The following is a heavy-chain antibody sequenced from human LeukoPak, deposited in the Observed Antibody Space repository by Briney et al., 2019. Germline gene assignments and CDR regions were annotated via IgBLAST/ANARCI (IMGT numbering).Heavy chain of an antibody. D-gene: IGHD3-10*01. CDR1: GYTLTDYY. CDR3: ATDRWDNPPSPYYYGSGSYPKLDY. J-gene: IGHJ4*02. V-gene: IGHV1-69-2*01. CDR2: VDPEDGET. Sequence: ASVKVSCKASGYTLTDYYMHWVQQAPGKGLEWMGRVDPEDGETIYAEKFQGRVTITADTSTDTAYMELSSLRSEGTAVYYCATDRWDNPPSPYYYGSGSYPKLDYWGQGTLVTVSS.